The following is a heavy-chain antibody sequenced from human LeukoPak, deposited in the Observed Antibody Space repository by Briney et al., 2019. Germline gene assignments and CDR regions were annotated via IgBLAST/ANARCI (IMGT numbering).Heavy chain of an antibody. J-gene: IGHJ3*01. CDR3: AREGHTSGYCGAFDV. D-gene: IGHD5-18*01. Sequence: GGSLRLSCAVSVVTVTGSVIHWVRQAPGKGLEYVSGIGTDEISTYYGNSVKGRFTISRDNSKNTVYLQMDSLRLEDMAVYYCAREGHTSGYCGAFDVWGRGTMVTVSS. CDR1: VVTVTGSV. V-gene: IGHV3-64*01. CDR2: IGTDEIST.